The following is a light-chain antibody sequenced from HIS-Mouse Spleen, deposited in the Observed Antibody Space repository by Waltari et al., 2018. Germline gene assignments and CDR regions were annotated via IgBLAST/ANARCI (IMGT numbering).Light chain of an antibody. J-gene: IGKJ1*01. CDR3: QQYNSYST. CDR2: NAS. Sequence: DIQMTQSPSTLSASVGDIVTITCRASQSISSWLAWYQQKPGKAPKLLIYNASSLESGVPSRFSGSGSGTEFTLTISSLQPDDFATYYCQQYNSYSTFGQGTKVEIK. V-gene: IGKV1-5*03. CDR1: QSISSW.